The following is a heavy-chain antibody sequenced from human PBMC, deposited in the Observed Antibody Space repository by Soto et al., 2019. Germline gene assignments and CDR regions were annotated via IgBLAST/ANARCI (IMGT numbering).Heavy chain of an antibody. CDR2: IYHSGST. Sequence: SETLSLTCAVSGGSISSGGYSWSWIRQPPGKGLEWIGYIYHSGSTYYNPSLKSRVTISVDRSKNQFSLKLSSVTAADTAVYYCARDTGYDFQFDYWGRGTLVTVSS. CDR1: GGSISSGGYS. D-gene: IGHD3-3*01. J-gene: IGHJ4*02. CDR3: ARDTGYDFQFDY. V-gene: IGHV4-30-2*01.